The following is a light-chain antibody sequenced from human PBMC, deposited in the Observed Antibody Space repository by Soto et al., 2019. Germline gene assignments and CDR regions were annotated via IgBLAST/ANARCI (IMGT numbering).Light chain of an antibody. CDR3: QQYGSSPLT. CDR2: GAS. V-gene: IGKV3-20*01. J-gene: IGKJ4*01. Sequence: EIVVTQSPATLSLSPGERATLSCRASQFLSSNYLSWYQQKPGQAPRLLIYGASTRATGVPDRFSGSGSGTDFTLTISRLEPEDFAVYYCQQYGSSPLTFGGGTKVDIK. CDR1: QFLSSNY.